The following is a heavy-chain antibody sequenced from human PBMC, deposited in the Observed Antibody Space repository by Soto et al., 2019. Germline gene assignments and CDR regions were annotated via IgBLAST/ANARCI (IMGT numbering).Heavy chain of an antibody. V-gene: IGHV3-48*01. CDR3: ARGSGAAAGNYYYYMDV. CDR2: ISSSSSTI. CDR1: GFTFSSYS. J-gene: IGHJ6*03. Sequence: GGSLRLSCAASGFTFSSYSMNWVRQAPGKGLEWVSYISSSSSTIYYADSVKGRFTISRDNAKNSLYLQMNSLRAEDTAVYYCARGSGAAAGNYYYYMDVWGKGTTVTVSS. D-gene: IGHD6-13*01.